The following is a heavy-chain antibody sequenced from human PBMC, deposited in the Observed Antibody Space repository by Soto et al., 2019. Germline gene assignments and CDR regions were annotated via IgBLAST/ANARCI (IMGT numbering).Heavy chain of an antibody. D-gene: IGHD7-27*01. CDR3: ATEVSLGSTVDLGY. Sequence: EVHLLESGGDLVQPGGSLRLSCAASGFTFTIFAMSWVRQSPGKGLEWVSTISGSGGSTYYADAVKGRFTISRDNSMGTLYLQMKSLRVEDTAIYYCATEVSLGSTVDLGYWGQGTLVTVSS. CDR1: GFTFTIFA. CDR2: ISGSGGST. J-gene: IGHJ4*02. V-gene: IGHV3-23*01.